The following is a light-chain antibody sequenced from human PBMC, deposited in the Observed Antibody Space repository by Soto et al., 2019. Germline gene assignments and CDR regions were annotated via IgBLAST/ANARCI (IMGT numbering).Light chain of an antibody. CDR1: QTIKNC. J-gene: IGKJ1*01. CDR3: QHYESYPWT. V-gene: IGKV1-5*01. CDR2: DAS. Sequence: IQMTQSPSSLSASVGDRVTISCRASQTIKNCLAWYQQTPGKAPKLXIYDASSLESGVPSQFSGSGAGTECTRTISSLQPDDVATYYCQHYESYPWTFGRGTKVDIK.